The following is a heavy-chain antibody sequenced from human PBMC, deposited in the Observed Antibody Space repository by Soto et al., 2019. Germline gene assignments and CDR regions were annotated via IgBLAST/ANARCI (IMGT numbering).Heavy chain of an antibody. Sequence: GGSLRLSCAASGFTFSSYAMSWVRQAPGKGLEWVSAISGSGGSTYYADSVKGRFTISRDNSKNTLYLQMNSLRAEDTAVYYCAKLSSGWFEAPSWFDPWGQGTLVTVSS. CDR2: ISGSGGST. J-gene: IGHJ5*02. CDR3: AKLSSGWFEAPSWFDP. CDR1: GFTFSSYA. D-gene: IGHD6-19*01. V-gene: IGHV3-23*01.